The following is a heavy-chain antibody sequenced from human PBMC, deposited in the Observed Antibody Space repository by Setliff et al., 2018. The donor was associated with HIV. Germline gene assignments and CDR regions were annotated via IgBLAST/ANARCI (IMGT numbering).Heavy chain of an antibody. CDR2: FDPADGEA. Sequence: ASVKVPCKVSGNTLTELSMHWVRQTPGKGLEWLGSFDPADGEAVYTEKLQGRVTMTEDTSIDTAYMELSSLRSEDTAIYYCATGPLERPAGAYYMDVWGTGTTVTVSS. J-gene: IGHJ6*03. D-gene: IGHD1-1*01. CDR1: GNTLTELS. CDR3: ATGPLERPAGAYYMDV. V-gene: IGHV1-24*01.